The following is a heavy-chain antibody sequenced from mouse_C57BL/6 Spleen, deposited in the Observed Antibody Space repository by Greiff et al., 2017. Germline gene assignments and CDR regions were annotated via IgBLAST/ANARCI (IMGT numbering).Heavy chain of an antibody. J-gene: IGHJ4*01. CDR2: INPSSGYT. CDR1: GYTFTSYW. D-gene: IGHD3-2*02. V-gene: IGHV1-7*01. CDR3: ARKGTAQSTDAMDY. Sequence: QVQLLQSGAELAKPGASVTLSCKASGYTFTSYWLHWVKQRPGQGLEWIGYINPSSGYTKYNQKFKDKATLTADKSSSTAYMQLISLTYEDAAVYYCARKGTAQSTDAMDYGGQGTSVTVSS.